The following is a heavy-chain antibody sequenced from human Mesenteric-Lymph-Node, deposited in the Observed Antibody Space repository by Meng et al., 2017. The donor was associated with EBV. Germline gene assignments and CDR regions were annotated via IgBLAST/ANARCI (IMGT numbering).Heavy chain of an antibody. Sequence: LDKSGAEGKNPGSSVKVSCKASGGSFSTETVNWVRQAPGQGLEWMGGIIPLFGTVNYAQNFQARVTLTADKSTNTAYMELVSLRSEDTAVYYCAKGEAMTSFDHWGQGTLVTVSS. J-gene: IGHJ4*02. CDR1: GGSFSTET. V-gene: IGHV1-69*06. CDR2: IIPLFGTV. D-gene: IGHD2-2*01. CDR3: AKGEAMTSFDH.